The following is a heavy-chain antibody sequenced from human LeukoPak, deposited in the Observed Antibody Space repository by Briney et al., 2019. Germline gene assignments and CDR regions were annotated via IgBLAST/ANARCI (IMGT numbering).Heavy chain of an antibody. CDR3: AKDPFDQMLPENWFDP. Sequence: ASVKVSCKASGYSFTNHDMHWVRQAPGQGLEWVGWMNPNSGDTNYARSFQGRVTMTRDTSISTAYMELSRLRFDDTAVYYCAKDPFDQMLPENWFDPWGQGTLVTVSS. CDR1: GYSFTNHD. D-gene: IGHD2-2*01. CDR2: MNPNSGDT. J-gene: IGHJ5*02. V-gene: IGHV1-2*02.